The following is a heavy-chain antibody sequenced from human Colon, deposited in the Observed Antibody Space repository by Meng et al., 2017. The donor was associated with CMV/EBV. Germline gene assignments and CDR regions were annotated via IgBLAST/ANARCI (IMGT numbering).Heavy chain of an antibody. CDR2: VCSSGSA. J-gene: IGHJ4*02. D-gene: IGHD3-22*01. Sequence: GSLRLSCFVSGGSISGHYWSWLRRPPGKPVEWIGYVCSSGSASYSPSLKSRVTISIDTSKNQFSLGLSSVTAADTAVYYCARETSDSYFDYWGQGIRVTVSS. V-gene: IGHV4-59*11. CDR3: ARETSDSYFDY. CDR1: GGSISGHY.